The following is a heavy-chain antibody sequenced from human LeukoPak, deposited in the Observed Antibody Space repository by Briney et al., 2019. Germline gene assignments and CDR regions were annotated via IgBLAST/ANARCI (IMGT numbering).Heavy chain of an antibody. J-gene: IGHJ4*02. CDR3: ARSPDRIAVAGLLDY. CDR1: GFTFSISW. Sequence: PGGSLRLSCAASGFTFSISWMTWVRQAPGKGLEWVANIKEDGSEKYYVDSVKGRFTISRDNAKNSLYLQLNSLRAEDTAVYYCARSPDRIAVAGLLDYWGQGTLVTVSS. CDR2: IKEDGSEK. D-gene: IGHD6-19*01. V-gene: IGHV3-7*01.